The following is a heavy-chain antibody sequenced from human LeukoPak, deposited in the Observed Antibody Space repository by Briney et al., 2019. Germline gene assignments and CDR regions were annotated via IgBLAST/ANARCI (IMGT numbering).Heavy chain of an antibody. CDR2: ISWNSGSI. J-gene: IGHJ4*02. D-gene: IGHD3-10*01. Sequence: SLRLSCAASGFTFDDYAMHWVRQAPGKGLEWVSGISWNSGSIGYADSVKGRFTISRDNAKNSLYLQMNSLRAEDTALYYCEKGHMVRGVLDFDYWGQGTLVTVSS. V-gene: IGHV3-9*01. CDR3: EKGHMVRGVLDFDY. CDR1: GFTFDDYA.